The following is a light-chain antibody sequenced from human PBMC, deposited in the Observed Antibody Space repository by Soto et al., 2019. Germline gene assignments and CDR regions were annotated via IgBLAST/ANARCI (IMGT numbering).Light chain of an antibody. CDR1: QSVSNNY. V-gene: IGKV3-20*01. J-gene: IGKJ1*01. CDR2: GAS. Sequence: EILMTQSPATLSVSPGERATLSCRASQSVSNNYLAWYQQKPGQAPRLLIYGASNRATGIPDRFSGSGSGTDFTLTISRLEPEDFAVYYCQQYGGSRTFGQGTKVDI. CDR3: QQYGGSRT.